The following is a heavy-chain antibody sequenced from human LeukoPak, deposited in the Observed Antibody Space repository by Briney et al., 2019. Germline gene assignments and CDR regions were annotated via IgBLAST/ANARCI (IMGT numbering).Heavy chain of an antibody. Sequence: PSETLSLTCTVSGGSISSHYWSWIRQPPGKGLEWIGYIYYSGSTNYNPSLKSRVTISVDTSKNQFSLKLSSVTAADTAVYYCARGLVGTTWYYYYMDVWGKGTTVTVSS. J-gene: IGHJ6*03. CDR1: GGSISSHY. V-gene: IGHV4-59*11. CDR2: IYYSGST. D-gene: IGHD1-26*01. CDR3: ARGLVGTTWYYYYMDV.